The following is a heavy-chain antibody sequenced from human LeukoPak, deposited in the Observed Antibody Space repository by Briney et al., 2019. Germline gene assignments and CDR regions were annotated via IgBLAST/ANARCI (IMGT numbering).Heavy chain of an antibody. CDR2: ISSSSSTI. J-gene: IGHJ6*03. CDR1: GLTFSSYS. CDR3: ASNGYSFGEYYYYYYMDV. V-gene: IGHV3-48*01. Sequence: GGSLRLSCAASGLTFSSYSMNWVRQAPGKGLEWVSYISSSSSTIYYADSVKGRFTISRDNAKNSLYLQMNSLRAEDTALYYCASNGYSFGEYYYYYYMDVWGKGTTVTTSS. D-gene: IGHD5-18*01.